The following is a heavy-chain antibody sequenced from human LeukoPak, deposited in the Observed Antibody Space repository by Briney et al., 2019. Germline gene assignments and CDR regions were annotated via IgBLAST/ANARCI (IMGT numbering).Heavy chain of an antibody. CDR1: GGSISSDY. V-gene: IGHV4-59*08. J-gene: IGHJ3*02. CDR3: ARHYAVKDFWSGYGAFDI. D-gene: IGHD3-3*01. Sequence: PSETLSLTCTVSGGSISSDYWSWIRQPPGKGLEWIGNIYYSGSTNYNPSLKSRVTISVDTSKNQFSVKLSSVTAADTAVYYCARHYAVKDFWSGYGAFDIWGQGTMVTVSS. CDR2: IYYSGST.